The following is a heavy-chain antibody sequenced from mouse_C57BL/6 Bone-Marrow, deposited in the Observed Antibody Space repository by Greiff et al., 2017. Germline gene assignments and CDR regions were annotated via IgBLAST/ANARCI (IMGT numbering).Heavy chain of an antibody. J-gene: IGHJ4*01. V-gene: IGHV1-26*01. CDR3: ARGYYSNAKDY. CDR1: GYTFTDYY. CDR2: INPNNGGT. Sequence: EVQLQQSGPELVKPGASVKISCKASGYTFTDYYMNWVKQSHGKSLEWIGDINPNNGGTSYNQKFKGKATLTVDKSSSTAYMELRSLTSEDSAVYYCARGYYSNAKDYWGQGTSVTVSS. D-gene: IGHD2-5*01.